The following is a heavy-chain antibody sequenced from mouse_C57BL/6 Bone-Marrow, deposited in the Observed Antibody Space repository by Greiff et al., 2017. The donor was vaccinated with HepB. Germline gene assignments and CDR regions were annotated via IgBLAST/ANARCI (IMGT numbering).Heavy chain of an antibody. V-gene: IGHV5-9-1*02. D-gene: IGHD2-4*01. CDR1: GFTFSSYA. CDR2: ISSGGDYI. J-gene: IGHJ4*01. CDR3: TRADYDEGAYAMDY. Sequence: EVNVVESGEGLVKPGGSLKLSCAASGFTFSSYAMSWVRQTPEKRLEWVAYISSGGDYIYYADTVKGRFTISRDNARNTLYLQMSSLKSEDTAMYYCTRADYDEGAYAMDYWGQGTSVTVSS.